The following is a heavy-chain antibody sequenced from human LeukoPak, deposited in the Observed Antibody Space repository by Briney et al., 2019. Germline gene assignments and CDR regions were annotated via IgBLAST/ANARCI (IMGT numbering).Heavy chain of an antibody. Sequence: PGGSLRLPCAASGFTFSDYYMSWIRQAPGKGLEWVSYISSSGSTIYYADSVKGRFTISRDNAKNSLYLQMNSLRAEDTAVYYCARDDDGDYDYYYYYGMDVWGQGTTVTVSS. J-gene: IGHJ6*02. V-gene: IGHV3-11*01. CDR2: ISSSGSTI. D-gene: IGHD4-17*01. CDR3: ARDDDGDYDYYYYYGMDV. CDR1: GFTFSDYY.